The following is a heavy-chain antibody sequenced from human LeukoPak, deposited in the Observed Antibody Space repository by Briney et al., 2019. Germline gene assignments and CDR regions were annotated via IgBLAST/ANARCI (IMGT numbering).Heavy chain of an antibody. D-gene: IGHD5-12*01. V-gene: IGHV3-23*01. CDR3: AKAVSGAWLRFRFDY. CDR2: ISGSGGST. CDR1: GFTFSSYA. Sequence: GGSLGLSCAASGFTFSSYAMSWVRQAPGKGLEWVSAISGSGGSTYYADSVKGRFTISRDNSKNTLYLQMNSLRAEDTAVYYCAKAVSGAWLRFRFDYWGQGTLVTVSS. J-gene: IGHJ4*02.